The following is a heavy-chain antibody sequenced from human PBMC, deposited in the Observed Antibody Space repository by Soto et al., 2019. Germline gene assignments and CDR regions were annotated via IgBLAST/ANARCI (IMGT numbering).Heavy chain of an antibody. J-gene: IGHJ4*02. V-gene: IGHV3-23*01. CDR3: AKDPVRVVVVPGYFDY. Sequence: EVQLLESGGGLVQPGGSLRLSCAASGFTFSSYAMSWVRQAPGKGLEWVSAISGSGGSTYYADSVKGRFTISRDNSKNTLYRQMTSLRAEDTAVYYCAKDPVRVVVVPGYFDYWGQGTLVTVSS. CDR1: GFTFSSYA. D-gene: IGHD2-8*02. CDR2: ISGSGGST.